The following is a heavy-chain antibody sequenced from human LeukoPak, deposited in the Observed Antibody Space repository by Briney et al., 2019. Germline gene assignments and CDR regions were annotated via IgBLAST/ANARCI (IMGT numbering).Heavy chain of an antibody. V-gene: IGHV4-59*12. D-gene: IGHD2-2*01. CDR3: ARSTPHDYYHYYMDV. CDR2: IYYSGST. J-gene: IGHJ6*03. Sequence: SETLSLTCTVSGGSISSYYWSWIRQPPGKGLEWIAYIYYSGSTNYNPSLKSRVTISVDTSKNQFSLKLSSVTAADAAVYYCARSTPHDYYHYYMDVWGTGTTVTVSS. CDR1: GGSISSYY.